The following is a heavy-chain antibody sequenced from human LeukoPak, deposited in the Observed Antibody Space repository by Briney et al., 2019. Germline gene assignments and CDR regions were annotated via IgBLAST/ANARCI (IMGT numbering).Heavy chain of an antibody. V-gene: IGHV3-23*01. CDR2: ISGSGGST. CDR3: ARTYSSGWYLQH. J-gene: IGHJ1*01. Sequence: GGSLRLSCAASGFTFSSYAMSWVRQAPGKGLEWVSAISGSGGSTYYADSVKGRFTISRDNSKNTLYLQMNSLRAEDTAVYYCARTYSSGWYLQHWGQGTLVTVSS. D-gene: IGHD6-19*01. CDR1: GFTFSSYA.